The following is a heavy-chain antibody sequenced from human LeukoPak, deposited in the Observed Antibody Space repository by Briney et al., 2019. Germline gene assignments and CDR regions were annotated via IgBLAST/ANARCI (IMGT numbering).Heavy chain of an antibody. J-gene: IGHJ4*02. CDR2: IYPGDPDT. V-gene: IGHV5-51*01. Sequence: GESLKISCKGSGHSFTSYWIGWVRQMPGKGLEWMGIIYPGDPDTKYSPSFQGQVTISADKSISTAYLQWSSLKASDTAMYYCASSGGYGSGSYPLWYFDYWGQGTLVTVSS. D-gene: IGHD3-10*01. CDR3: ASSGGYGSGSYPLWYFDY. CDR1: GHSFTSYW.